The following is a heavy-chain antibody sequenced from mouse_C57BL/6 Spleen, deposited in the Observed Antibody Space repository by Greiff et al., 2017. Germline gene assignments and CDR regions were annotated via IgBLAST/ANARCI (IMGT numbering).Heavy chain of an antibody. CDR3: ARSPLGYYFDY. J-gene: IGHJ2*01. V-gene: IGHV1-54*01. D-gene: IGHD6-1*01. CDR1: GYAFTNYL. CDR2: INPGSGGT. Sequence: QVQLQQSGAELVRPGTSVKVSCKASGYAFTNYLIEWVKQRPGQGLEWIGVINPGSGGTNYNEKFKGKATLTADKSSSTAYMQLSRLTSEDSAVYFCARSPLGYYFDYWGEGTTLTVSS.